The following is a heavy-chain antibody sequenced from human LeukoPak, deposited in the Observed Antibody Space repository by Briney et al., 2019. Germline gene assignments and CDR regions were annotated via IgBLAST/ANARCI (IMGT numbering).Heavy chain of an antibody. CDR3: TRVGYIDEGIDY. D-gene: IGHD5-24*01. V-gene: IGHV3-7*04. CDR1: GFTFSSYA. J-gene: IGHJ4*02. Sequence: GGSLRLSCAASGFTFSSYAMSWVRQAPGKGLEWVANIKQDGCKKSYVDSVKGRFTISRDNAKNSLYLQMNSLRAEDTAIYYCTRVGYIDEGIDYWGQGTLVTVSS. CDR2: IKQDGCKK.